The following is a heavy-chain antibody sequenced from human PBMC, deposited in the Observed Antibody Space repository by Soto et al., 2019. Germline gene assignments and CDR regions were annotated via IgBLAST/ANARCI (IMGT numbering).Heavy chain of an antibody. CDR1: GFPFSSYG. CDR3: AKDRYEREDFSAPDY. D-gene: IGHD1-1*01. CDR2: MSYDGSNK. Sequence: QVQLVESGGGVVQPGRSLRLSCAASGFPFSSYGIQWVRQAPGKGLEWVAVMSYDGSNKYYADSVKGRFTISRDNSKKTVYLQMNSLRTEDTAVYYCAKDRYEREDFSAPDYWGQGTLVTV. V-gene: IGHV3-30*18. J-gene: IGHJ4*02.